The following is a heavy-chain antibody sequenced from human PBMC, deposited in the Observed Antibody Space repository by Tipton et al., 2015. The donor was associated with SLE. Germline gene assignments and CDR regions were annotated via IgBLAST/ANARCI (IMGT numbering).Heavy chain of an antibody. CDR2: IYSGGST. V-gene: IGHV3-66*01. D-gene: IGHD3-3*02. Sequence: GSLRLSYAASGFTVSSNYMSWVRQAPGKGLEWVSVIYSGGSTYYADSVKARFTISRDNSKNTLYLQMNSLRAEDTAVYYCARVPISSPTPPVDYWGQGTLVTVSS. J-gene: IGHJ4*02. CDR1: GFTVSSNY. CDR3: ARVPISSPTPPVDY.